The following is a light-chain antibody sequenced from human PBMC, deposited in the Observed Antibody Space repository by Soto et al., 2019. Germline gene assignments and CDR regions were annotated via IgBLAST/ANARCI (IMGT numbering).Light chain of an antibody. CDR2: AAS. Sequence: DIQMTQSPSSLSASIGDTVTITCRASQHISNFVNWYQQRPGTAPKLLIYAASTLHPGVPSRFSGVGFGTDFTLTINSLQPDDFVTNFCQQSSSTPYTFGQVTRLEI. CDR3: QQSSSTPYT. V-gene: IGKV1-39*01. J-gene: IGKJ2*01. CDR1: QHISNF.